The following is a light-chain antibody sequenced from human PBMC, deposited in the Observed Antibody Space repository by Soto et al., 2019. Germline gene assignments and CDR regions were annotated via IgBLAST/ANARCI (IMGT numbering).Light chain of an antibody. V-gene: IGLV1-40*01. CDR1: SSNIGAGYD. J-gene: IGLJ3*02. Sequence: QSVLTQPASVSGAPGQRVTISCTGSSSNIGAGYDVHWYQQLPGTAPKLLIYGNSNRPSGVPDRFSGSKSGTSASLAITWLQAEDEADYYCQSYDSSLSALFGGGTKLTVL. CDR3: QSYDSSLSAL. CDR2: GNS.